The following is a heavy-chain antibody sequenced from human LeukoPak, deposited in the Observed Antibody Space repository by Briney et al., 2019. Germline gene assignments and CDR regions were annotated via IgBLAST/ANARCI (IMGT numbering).Heavy chain of an antibody. CDR1: VYTFTVYY. CDR3: ARDKSITMPEYFQH. J-gene: IGHJ1*01. V-gene: IGHV1-2*02. D-gene: IGHD3-10*01. Sequence: GASVNVPCMASVYTFTVYYMHWVRQAPGQGLEWVGWINPNSGGTNYAQKFQGRVTMTRDTSISTAYMELSRLRSDDTAVYYCARDKSITMPEYFQHWGQGTLVTVSS. CDR2: INPNSGGT.